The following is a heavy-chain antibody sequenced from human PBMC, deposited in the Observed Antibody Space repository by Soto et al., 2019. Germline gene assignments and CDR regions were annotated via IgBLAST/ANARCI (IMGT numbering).Heavy chain of an antibody. D-gene: IGHD6-13*01. J-gene: IGHJ3*02. V-gene: IGHV1-69*02. Sequence: QVQLVQSGAEVKKPGSSVKVSCKASGGTFNVYTIIWVRQAPGQGLEWMGRIIPMLAITNYAQRFQGRVTITADTSTTTAYMELSSLTSEDTAVYYCALGSWSGETFDIWGQATLVTVSS. CDR3: ALGSWSGETFDI. CDR2: IIPMLAIT. CDR1: GGTFNVYT.